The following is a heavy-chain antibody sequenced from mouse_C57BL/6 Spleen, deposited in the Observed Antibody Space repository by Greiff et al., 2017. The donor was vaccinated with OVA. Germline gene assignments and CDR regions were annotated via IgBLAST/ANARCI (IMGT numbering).Heavy chain of an antibody. V-gene: IGHV1-76*01. J-gene: IGHJ2*01. Sequence: VQLQQSGAELVRPGASVKLSCKASGYTFTDYYINWVKQRPGQGLEWIARIYPGSGNTYYNEKFKGKATLTAEKSSSTAYMQLSSLTSEDSAVYFCARDYGSSNYFDYWGQGTTLTVSS. CDR2: IYPGSGNT. D-gene: IGHD1-1*01. CDR1: GYTFTDYY. CDR3: ARDYGSSNYFDY.